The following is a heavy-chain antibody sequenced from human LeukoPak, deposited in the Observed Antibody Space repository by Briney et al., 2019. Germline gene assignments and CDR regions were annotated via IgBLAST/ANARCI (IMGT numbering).Heavy chain of an antibody. V-gene: IGHV1-8*01. D-gene: IGHD5-18*01. Sequence: ASVKVSCKASGYTFTSYDINWVRQATGQGLEWMGWMNPNSGDTGYAQKFQGRVTMTRNTSISTAYMELSSLRSEDTAVYHCARLPRLLWGTASVDYWGQGTLVTVSS. CDR3: ARLPRLLWGTASVDY. J-gene: IGHJ4*02. CDR1: GYTFTSYD. CDR2: MNPNSGDT.